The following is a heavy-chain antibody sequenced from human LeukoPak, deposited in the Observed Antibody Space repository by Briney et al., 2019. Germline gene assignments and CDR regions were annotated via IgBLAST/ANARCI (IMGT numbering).Heavy chain of an antibody. J-gene: IGHJ6*02. Sequence: SETLSLTCTVSGGSISSGDYYWSWIRQPPGKGLEWIGYIYYSGSTNYNPSLKSRVTISVDTSKNQFSLKLSSVTAADTAIYYCAKQGPYYYYGLDVWGQGTTVTVSS. CDR1: GGSISSGDYY. V-gene: IGHV4-61*08. CDR3: AKQGPYYYYGLDV. CDR2: IYYSGST.